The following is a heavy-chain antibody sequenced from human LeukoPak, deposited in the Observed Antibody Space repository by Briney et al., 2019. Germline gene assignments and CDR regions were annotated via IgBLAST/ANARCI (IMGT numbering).Heavy chain of an antibody. CDR2: IKQDGSEK. Sequence: GGSLRLSCAVSGFTFSNYWMSWVRQASGKGLEWVANIKQDGSEKYYVDSVKGRFTISRDNAKNSLYLQVNSLRVEDTAVNYCARLEQWLTPYWGQGTLVTVSS. CDR3: ARLEQWLTPY. V-gene: IGHV3-7*01. CDR1: GFTFSNYW. J-gene: IGHJ4*02. D-gene: IGHD6-19*01.